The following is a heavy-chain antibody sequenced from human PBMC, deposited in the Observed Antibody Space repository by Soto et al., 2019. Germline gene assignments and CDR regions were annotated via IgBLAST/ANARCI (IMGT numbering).Heavy chain of an antibody. CDR3: AREQEGITIFGVVINGMDV. CDR2: IIPIFGTT. V-gene: IGHV1-69*05. CDR1: GGTFSSYA. D-gene: IGHD3-3*01. Sequence: ASVKVSCKASGGTFSSYAISWVRQAPGQGLEWMGWIIPIFGTTKYSQKFQGRVTITRDTSASTAYMELSSLRSEDTAVYYCAREQEGITIFGVVINGMDVWGQGTTVTVSS. J-gene: IGHJ6*02.